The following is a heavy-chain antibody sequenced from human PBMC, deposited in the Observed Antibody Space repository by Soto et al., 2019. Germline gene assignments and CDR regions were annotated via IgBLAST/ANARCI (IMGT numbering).Heavy chain of an antibody. CDR3: ARDMGIAAAGTAFDY. CDR2: ISYDGSNK. V-gene: IGHV3-30-3*01. Sequence: GWSLRLSCAASGFTFSSYAMHWVRQAPGKGLEWVAVISYDGSNKYNADSVKGRFTISRDNSKKTLYLKMNSLRAEDTAVYYCARDMGIAAAGTAFDYWGQGS. D-gene: IGHD6-13*01. CDR1: GFTFSSYA. J-gene: IGHJ4*02.